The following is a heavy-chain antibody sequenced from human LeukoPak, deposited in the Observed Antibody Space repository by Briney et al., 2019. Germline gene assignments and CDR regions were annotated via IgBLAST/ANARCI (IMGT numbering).Heavy chain of an antibody. V-gene: IGHV1-46*01. CDR2: IRPSGGRA. CDR3: AREPPESFRFDY. CDR1: GYTFTSYY. Sequence: ASVKVSRKASGYTFTSYYIHWVRQAPGQGLEWMGIIRPSGGRASYPQNFQGRVTMTMDMSASTVHMELSSLTSEGTAMYYCAREPPESFRFDYWGQGAPVTVSS. D-gene: IGHD3-16*02. J-gene: IGHJ4*02.